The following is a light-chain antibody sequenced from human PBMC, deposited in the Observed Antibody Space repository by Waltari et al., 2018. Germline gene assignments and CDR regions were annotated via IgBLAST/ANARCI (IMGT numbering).Light chain of an antibody. J-gene: IGKJ2*01. CDR2: GAS. CDR3: QQDNNWPPYT. V-gene: IGKV3-15*01. CDR1: QSVSST. Sequence: EIVMTQSPATLSVSPGERATLSCRASQSVSSTLAWYQQQPGQAPRLLIYGASTRATGIPARFSGSGSVTEFTLTISSMQSEDFAVYYCQQDNNWPPYTFGQGTKLEIK.